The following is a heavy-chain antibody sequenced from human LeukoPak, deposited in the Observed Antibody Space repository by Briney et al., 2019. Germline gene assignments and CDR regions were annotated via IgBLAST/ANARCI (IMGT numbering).Heavy chain of an antibody. J-gene: IGHJ6*03. Sequence: SQTLSLTCAISGDSVSSNSAAWHWVRQSPSSGLEWLGRTYYRSKWSNDYAVSMKGRITIKPDTSKNQFSPQLISVTPEDTAVYFCAREGGHYYYIDVWGKGTTVTVSS. CDR2: TYYRSKWSN. D-gene: IGHD3-16*01. CDR1: GDSVSSNSAA. CDR3: AREGGHYYYIDV. V-gene: IGHV6-1*01.